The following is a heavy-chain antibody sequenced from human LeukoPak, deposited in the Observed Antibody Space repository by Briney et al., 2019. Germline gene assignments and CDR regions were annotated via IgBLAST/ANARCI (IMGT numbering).Heavy chain of an antibody. D-gene: IGHD6-25*01. CDR2: IRYDGSNK. Sequence: GGSLRLSCAASGFTFSSYGMHWVRQAPGKGLEWVAFIRYDGSNKYYADSVKGRFTISRDNSKNTLYLQMNGLRAEDTAVYYCAKDVYSSGNFDYWGQGTLVTVSS. V-gene: IGHV3-30*02. J-gene: IGHJ4*02. CDR3: AKDVYSSGNFDY. CDR1: GFTFSSYG.